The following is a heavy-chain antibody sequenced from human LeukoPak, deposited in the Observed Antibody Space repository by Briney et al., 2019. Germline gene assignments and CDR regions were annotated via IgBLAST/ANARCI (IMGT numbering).Heavy chain of an antibody. J-gene: IGHJ5*02. D-gene: IGHD3-10*01. CDR1: GFTFSNYW. V-gene: IGHV3-74*01. CDR3: ARDPVPTGELLTGSLFNWFDP. Sequence: PGGSLRLSCAVSGFTFSNYWMHWVRQAPGKGLVWVSRIDTDGSNTNYADSVKGRFTISRDNAKNTLYLQMNSLRAEDTAVYYCARDPVPTGELLTGSLFNWFDPWGQGTLVTVSS. CDR2: IDTDGSNT.